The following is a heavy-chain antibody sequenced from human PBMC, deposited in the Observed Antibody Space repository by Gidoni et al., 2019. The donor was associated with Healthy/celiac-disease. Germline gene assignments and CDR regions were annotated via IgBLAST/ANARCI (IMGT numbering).Heavy chain of an antibody. Sequence: QVQLQQWGAGLLKPSETLSLPCAVYGGSFSGYYWSWIRQPPGKGLEWIGEINHSGSTNYNPSLKSRVTISVDTSKNQFSLKLSSVTAADTAVYYCASTRYDSSGYYIQDYWGQGTLVTVSS. D-gene: IGHD3-22*01. CDR2: INHSGST. V-gene: IGHV4-34*01. CDR1: GGSFSGYY. CDR3: ASTRYDSSGYYIQDY. J-gene: IGHJ4*02.